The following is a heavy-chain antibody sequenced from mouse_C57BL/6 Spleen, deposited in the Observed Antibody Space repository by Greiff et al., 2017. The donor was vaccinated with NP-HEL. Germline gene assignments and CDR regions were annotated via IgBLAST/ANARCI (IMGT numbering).Heavy chain of an antibody. CDR1: GYSITSGYY. V-gene: IGHV3-6*01. D-gene: IGHD2-1*01. CDR2: ISYDGSN. J-gene: IGHJ3*01. Sequence: DVQLQESGPGLVKPSQSLSLTCSVTGYSITSGYYWNWIRQFPGNKLEWMGYISYDGSNNYNPSLKNRISITRDTSKNQFFLKLNSVTTEDTATYYCARDIYFWGQGTLVTVSA. CDR3: ARDIYF.